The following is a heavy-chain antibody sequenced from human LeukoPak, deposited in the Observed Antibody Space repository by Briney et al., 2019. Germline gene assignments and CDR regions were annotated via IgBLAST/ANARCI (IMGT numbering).Heavy chain of an antibody. CDR1: GYTSTGYY. Sequence: ASVKVSCKASGYTSTGYYMHWVRQAPGQGLEWMGWINPNSGGTNYAQKFQGRVTMTRDTSISTAYMELSRLRSDDTAVYYCARDGEDCSSTSCYDERSLGFDYWGQGTLVTGSS. CDR2: INPNSGGT. V-gene: IGHV1-2*02. J-gene: IGHJ4*02. CDR3: ARDGEDCSSTSCYDERSLGFDY. D-gene: IGHD2-2*01.